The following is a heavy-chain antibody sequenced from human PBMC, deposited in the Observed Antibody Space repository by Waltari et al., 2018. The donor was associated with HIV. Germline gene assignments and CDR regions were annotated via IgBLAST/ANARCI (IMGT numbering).Heavy chain of an antibody. V-gene: IGHV1-18*01. CDR2: ISAYDGNK. D-gene: IGHD2-8*01. CDR1: GFTFTNYV. CDR3: VRGGGSWLYDMYYYQGLDV. J-gene: IGHJ6*02. Sequence: VQLVQSGPEMRKPGASVKISCRASGFTFTNYVFSWVRQAPGQGLGWLGWISAYDGNKDSAQKFKGRIILTTDTSTTTAQLEVRNLRSDDTAIYHCVRGGGSWLYDMYYYQGLDVWGQGTTVIVSS.